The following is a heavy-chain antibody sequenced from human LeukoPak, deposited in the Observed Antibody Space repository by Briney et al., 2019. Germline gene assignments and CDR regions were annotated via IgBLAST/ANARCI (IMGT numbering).Heavy chain of an antibody. Sequence: PGGSLRLSCAASGSTFSSYAMSWVRQAPGKGLEWVSAISGSGGSTYYADSVKGRFVISRDNSKNTLYLQMNSLRAEDTAVYYCAKDWAYFSSSWLTCFDYWGQGTLVTVSS. CDR3: AKDWAYFSSSWLTCFDY. D-gene: IGHD6-13*01. V-gene: IGHV3-23*01. CDR2: ISGSGGST. CDR1: GSTFSSYA. J-gene: IGHJ4*02.